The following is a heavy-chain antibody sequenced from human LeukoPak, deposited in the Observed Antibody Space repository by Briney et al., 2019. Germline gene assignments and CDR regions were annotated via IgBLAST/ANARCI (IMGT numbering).Heavy chain of an antibody. CDR2: INLDCGGK. V-gene: IGHV1-2*02. J-gene: IGHJ6*03. Sequence: ASVKVSCMASGYIFIGYYLHWVRQAPGKGREWVGGINLDCGGKNYAQKLHDRVIQTRETSIRKAYMDLSRLRSDDTAVYYCARGPSITMVRGGQWYYYMDVWGKGTTVTVSS. CDR1: GYIFIGYY. CDR3: ARGPSITMVRGGQWYYYMDV. D-gene: IGHD3-10*01.